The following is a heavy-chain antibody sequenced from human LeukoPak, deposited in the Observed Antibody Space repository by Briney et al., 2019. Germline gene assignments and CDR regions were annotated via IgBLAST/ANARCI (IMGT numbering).Heavy chain of an antibody. CDR3: ARDGGYCSSTSCYGGDWFDP. J-gene: IGHJ5*02. Sequence: SETLALTCTVSGGSISSYYWGWIRQPAGKGLEWIGRIYTSGSTNYNPSLKSRVTMSVDTSKNQFSLKLSSVTAADTAVYYCARDGGYCSSTSCYGGDWFDPWGQGTLVTVPS. CDR1: GGSISSYY. V-gene: IGHV4-4*07. D-gene: IGHD2-2*01. CDR2: IYTSGST.